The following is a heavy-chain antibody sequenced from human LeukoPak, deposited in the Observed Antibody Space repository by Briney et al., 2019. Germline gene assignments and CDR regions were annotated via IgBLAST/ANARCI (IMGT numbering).Heavy chain of an antibody. V-gene: IGHV4-39*01. J-gene: IGHJ4*02. Sequence: SERLSLTCTASGGSFSSSTYFWAWIRQPPGKGLEWIGSIDYSGSTYHNPSLKSRVTISVDTSKNQFSLKLSSVTAADTAVYYCARIRDHDWFGYWGQGTLVTVSS. CDR3: ARIRDHDWFGY. CDR2: IDYSGST. D-gene: IGHD3-10*01. CDR1: GGSFSSSTYF.